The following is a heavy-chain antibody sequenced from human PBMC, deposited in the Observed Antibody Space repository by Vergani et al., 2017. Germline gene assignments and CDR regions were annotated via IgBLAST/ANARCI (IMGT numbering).Heavy chain of an antibody. D-gene: IGHD3-3*01. Sequence: QVQLQESGPGLVKPSQTLSLTCTVSGGSISSGGYYWSWIRQHPGKGLEWIGYMYYSGSTYYNPSLKSRVTISVDTSKNQFSLNLCSVTAADTAVYYCAGGGHDGFWGGRKQYMGAFDIWGQGTMVTVSS. CDR2: MYYSGST. CDR1: GGSISSGGYY. CDR3: AGGGHDGFWGGRKQYMGAFDI. V-gene: IGHV4-31*03. J-gene: IGHJ3*02.